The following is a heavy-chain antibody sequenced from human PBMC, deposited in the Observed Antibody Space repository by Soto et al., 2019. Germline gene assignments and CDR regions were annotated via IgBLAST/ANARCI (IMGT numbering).Heavy chain of an antibody. Sequence: PGGSLRLSCAASGFTFSSYAIYWVRQAPGKGLEWVSTINNSGNTYYADSVKGRFTISRDNSKNTLYLQMNSLRAEDTAVYYCARDRGYDILTGYYPPVSYYYYGMDVWGQGTTVTVSS. CDR1: GFTFSSYA. V-gene: IGHV3-66*01. CDR2: INNSGNT. D-gene: IGHD3-9*01. CDR3: ARDRGYDILTGYYPPVSYYYYGMDV. J-gene: IGHJ6*02.